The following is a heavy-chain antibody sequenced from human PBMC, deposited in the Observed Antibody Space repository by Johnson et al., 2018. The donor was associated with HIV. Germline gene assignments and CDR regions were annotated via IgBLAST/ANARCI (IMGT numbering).Heavy chain of an antibody. Sequence: VQLVESGGGLVQPGGSLKLSCAASGFTFSGSAMHWVRQASGKGLEWVGRIRSKANSYATAYAASVKGRFTISRDDSKITAYLQINSLKTEETAVYYCARESLQGWGKAFDIWGQGTMVTVSS. V-gene: IGHV3-73*01. CDR2: IRSKANSYAT. D-gene: IGHD3-16*01. CDR3: ARESLQGWGKAFDI. J-gene: IGHJ3*02. CDR1: GFTFSGSA.